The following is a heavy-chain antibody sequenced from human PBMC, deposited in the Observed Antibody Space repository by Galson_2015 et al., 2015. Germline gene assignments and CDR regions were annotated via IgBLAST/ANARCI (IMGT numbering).Heavy chain of an antibody. CDR1: GFTFSSYE. V-gene: IGHV3-48*03. Sequence: SLRLSCAASGFTFSSYEMNWVRQAPGKGLEWVSYISSSGSTIYYADSVKGRFTISRDNAKNSLYLQMNSLRAEDTAVCYCARDLLLWFGELSGSAFDIWGQGTMVTVSS. J-gene: IGHJ3*02. CDR2: ISSSGSTI. CDR3: ARDLLLWFGELSGSAFDI. D-gene: IGHD3-10*01.